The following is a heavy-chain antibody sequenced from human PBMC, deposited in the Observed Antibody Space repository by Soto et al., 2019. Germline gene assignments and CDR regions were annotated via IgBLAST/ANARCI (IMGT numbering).Heavy chain of an antibody. CDR1: GYKFTSSW. D-gene: IGHD3-22*01. J-gene: IGHJ4*02. Sequence: PGESLKISCRTSGYKFTSSWIAWVRQMPGKGLEWMGIIFPSDSDTRYSPSFQGQVTISADRSTSTVFLQWASLKASDTAVYFCARKDKSGYFNWFDDWGQGTLVTVSS. V-gene: IGHV5-51*01. CDR3: ARKDKSGYFNWFDD. CDR2: IFPSDSDT.